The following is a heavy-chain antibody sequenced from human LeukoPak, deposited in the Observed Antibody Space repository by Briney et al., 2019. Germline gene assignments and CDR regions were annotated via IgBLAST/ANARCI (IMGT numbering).Heavy chain of an antibody. D-gene: IGHD3-3*01. V-gene: IGHV4-61*01. Sequence: KPSETLSLTCTVSGGSVSSGSYYWRWIRQPPGKGLEWIGYIYYSGSTNYNPSLKSRVTISVDTSKNQFSLKLCSVTAADTAVYYCARTSFGVVIFFDPWGQGTLVTVSS. CDR3: ARTSFGVVIFFDP. J-gene: IGHJ5*02. CDR1: GGSVSSGSYY. CDR2: IYYSGST.